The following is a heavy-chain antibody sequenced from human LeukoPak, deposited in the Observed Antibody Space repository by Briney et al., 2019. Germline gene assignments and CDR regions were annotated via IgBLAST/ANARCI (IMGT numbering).Heavy chain of an antibody. CDR2: ITSNGDTT. CDR1: GFTFSSYI. CDR3: VKDDSYYYDSSGRDS. J-gene: IGHJ4*02. Sequence: GGSLRLSCSASGFTFSSYIMHWARQAPGKGLEYVSAITSNGDTTYYADSVKGRVTISRDNSKNTLYLQMSSLRAEDTAVYYCVKDDSYYYDSSGRDSWGQGTLVSVSS. V-gene: IGHV3-64D*09. D-gene: IGHD3-22*01.